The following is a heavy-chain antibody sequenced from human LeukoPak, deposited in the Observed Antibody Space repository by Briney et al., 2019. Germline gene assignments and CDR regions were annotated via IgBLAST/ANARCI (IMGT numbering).Heavy chain of an antibody. CDR3: ARDQGDYYGSALPDY. J-gene: IGHJ4*02. CDR1: GYTFTNYA. D-gene: IGHD3-10*01. Sequence: ASVKVSCKASGYTFTNYAIHWVRQAPGQRLEWMGWINTGNGNTKYSQKFQGRVTITRDTSASTAYMELSSLRSEDTAVYYCARDQGDYYGSALPDYWGQGTLVTVSS. CDR2: INTGNGNT. V-gene: IGHV1-3*04.